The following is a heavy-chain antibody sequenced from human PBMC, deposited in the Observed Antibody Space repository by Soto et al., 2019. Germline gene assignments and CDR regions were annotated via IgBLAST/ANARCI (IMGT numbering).Heavy chain of an antibody. Sequence: EVQLVESGGGLVQPGGSLRLSCAASGFTFSSYSMNWVRQAQGKGLEWVSYISSSSSTIYYADSVKGRFTISRDNAKNALCLQTNSLRAEDTAVYYCARANYYGSPGDFDYWGQGTLVTVSS. CDR3: ARANYYGSPGDFDY. J-gene: IGHJ4*02. CDR2: ISSSSSTI. V-gene: IGHV3-48*01. CDR1: GFTFSSYS. D-gene: IGHD3-10*01.